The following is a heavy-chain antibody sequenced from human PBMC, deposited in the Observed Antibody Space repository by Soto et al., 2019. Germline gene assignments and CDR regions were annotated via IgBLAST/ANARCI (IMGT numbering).Heavy chain of an antibody. Sequence: LRLSCAASGLTFSSYARHWVRQAPGKGLEWVAVISYDGSNKYYADFVKGRFTISRDNSKDTLYLQMNSLRAEDTAVYFCAASYDSSGYYDNWFDLWGQGTLVTVYS. CDR1: GLTFSSYA. J-gene: IGHJ5*01. CDR2: ISYDGSNK. CDR3: AASYDSSGYYDNWFDL. V-gene: IGHV3-30-3*01. D-gene: IGHD3-22*01.